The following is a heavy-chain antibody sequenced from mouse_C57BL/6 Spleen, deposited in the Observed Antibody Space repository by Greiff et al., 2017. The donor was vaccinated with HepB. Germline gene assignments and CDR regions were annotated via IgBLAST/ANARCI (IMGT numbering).Heavy chain of an antibody. CDR1: GYAFSSSW. V-gene: IGHV1-82*01. J-gene: IGHJ2*01. Sequence: VQLQQSGPELVKPGASVKISCTASGYAFSSSWMNWVKQRPGKGLEWIGRIYPGDGNTNYNGKLKGKATLTADKYSNTASMQLSSLTSEDSEIYFCARRTYYKRGDDMDYWGQGTTRTVSS. CDR3: ARRTYYKRGDDMDY. CDR2: IYPGDGNT. D-gene: IGHD2-12*01.